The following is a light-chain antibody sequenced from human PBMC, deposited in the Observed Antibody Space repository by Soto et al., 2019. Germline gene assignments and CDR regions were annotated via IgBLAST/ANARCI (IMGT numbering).Light chain of an antibody. CDR1: SSDVGSYNL. V-gene: IGLV2-23*02. CDR2: EVS. Sequence: QSALTQPASVSGSPGQSITISCTGTSSDVGSYNLVSWYQQHPGKAPKLMIYEVSKRPSGVSSRFSGSKSGNTASLTISGLQAEDEADYYCCSYVGSSTLVFGGGTKVTVL. CDR3: CSYVGSSTLV. J-gene: IGLJ2*01.